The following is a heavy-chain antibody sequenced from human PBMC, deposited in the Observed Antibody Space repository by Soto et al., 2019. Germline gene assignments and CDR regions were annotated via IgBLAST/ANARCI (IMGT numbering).Heavy chain of an antibody. V-gene: IGHV3-30-3*01. CDR3: ARGGSSRGYYFDY. CDR1: GFTFSSYA. D-gene: IGHD6-6*01. Sequence: GGSLRLSCAASGFTFSSYAMHWVRQAPGKGLEWVAVISYDGSNKYYADSVKGRFTISRDNSKNTLYLQMNSLRAEDTAVYYCARGGSSRGYYFDYWGQGTLVTAPQ. J-gene: IGHJ4*02. CDR2: ISYDGSNK.